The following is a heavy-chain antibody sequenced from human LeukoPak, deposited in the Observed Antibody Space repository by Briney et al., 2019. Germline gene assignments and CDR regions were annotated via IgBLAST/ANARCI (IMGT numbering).Heavy chain of an antibody. J-gene: IGHJ4*02. D-gene: IGHD3-10*01. Sequence: ASVKVSCKASGYTFTSYGISWVRQAPGQGLEWMGWISAYNGNTNYAQKLQGRVTMTTDTSTSTAYTELRSLRSDDTAVYYCARDYYGSGLMGVWGQGTLVTVSS. CDR1: GYTFTSYG. CDR3: ARDYYGSGLMGV. V-gene: IGHV1-18*01. CDR2: ISAYNGNT.